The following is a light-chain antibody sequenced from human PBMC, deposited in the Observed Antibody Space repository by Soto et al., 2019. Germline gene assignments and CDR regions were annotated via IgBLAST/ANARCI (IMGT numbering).Light chain of an antibody. Sequence: DIQMTQSPSTLSASVGDRVTITCRASQRISSWLAWYQQKPGKAPKLMIYKASSLESGVPSRFSGSGSGTEFTLTISSLQPDDFATYYCQQYNSYSAFGQGTKVDIK. CDR3: QQYNSYSA. CDR2: KAS. J-gene: IGKJ1*01. CDR1: QRISSW. V-gene: IGKV1-5*03.